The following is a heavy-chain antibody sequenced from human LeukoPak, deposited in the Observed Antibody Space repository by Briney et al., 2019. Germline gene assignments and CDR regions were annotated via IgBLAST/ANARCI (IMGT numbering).Heavy chain of an antibody. J-gene: IGHJ2*01. CDR3: ATGIAVAYYWYFDL. Sequence: GGSLRLSYAASGFTFSTNYMSWVRQAPGKGLEWVSVIYSGGSTYYADSVKGRSSISRDNSKNTVYLQMNSLRAEDTAVYYCATGIAVAYYWYFDLWGRGTLVTVSS. D-gene: IGHD6-19*01. V-gene: IGHV3-53*01. CDR2: IYSGGST. CDR1: GFTFSTNY.